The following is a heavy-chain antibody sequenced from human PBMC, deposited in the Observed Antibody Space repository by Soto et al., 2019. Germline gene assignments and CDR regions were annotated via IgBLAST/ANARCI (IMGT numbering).Heavy chain of an antibody. CDR2: IYSGGST. J-gene: IGHJ4*02. D-gene: IGHD5-18*01. CDR1: GFTVSSNY. Sequence: GGSLRLSCAASGFTVSSNYMSWVRQAPGKGLEWVSVIYSGGSTYYADSVKGRFTISRDNSKNTLYLQMNSLRAEDTAVYYCASGGRGYSYGSDYWGQGTLVTVSS. CDR3: ASGGRGYSYGSDY. V-gene: IGHV3-66*01.